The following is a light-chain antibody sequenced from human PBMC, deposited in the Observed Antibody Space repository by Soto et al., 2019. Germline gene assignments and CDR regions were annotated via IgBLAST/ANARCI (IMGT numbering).Light chain of an antibody. J-gene: IGKJ2*01. CDR3: QQYGGSPLYT. Sequence: EIVLTQSPATLSSFPGDRVTLSCRSSQYINTRLAWYQHRPGQAPRLLIYQTSSRATGIPDRFSGSGSGTDFTLTISRLEPEDFAVYYCQQYGGSPLYTFGQGTKVDIK. CDR1: QYINTR. V-gene: IGKV3-20*01. CDR2: QTS.